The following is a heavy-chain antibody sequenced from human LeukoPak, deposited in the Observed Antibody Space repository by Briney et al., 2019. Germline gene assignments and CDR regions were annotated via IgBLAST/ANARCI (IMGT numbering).Heavy chain of an antibody. CDR2: ILGSDRST. D-gene: IGHD3-10*01. Sequence: GRSLRLSCAASGFTFSSYAMSWVRQAPGKGLEWVSAILGSDRSTLHTDSVKGRFTIPRDNSKNTLYLQMNSLRAEDTAVYYCAKDDDGSGSYPPFHYWGQGTLVTVSS. CDR3: AKDDDGSGSYPPFHY. V-gene: IGHV3-23*01. J-gene: IGHJ4*02. CDR1: GFTFSSYA.